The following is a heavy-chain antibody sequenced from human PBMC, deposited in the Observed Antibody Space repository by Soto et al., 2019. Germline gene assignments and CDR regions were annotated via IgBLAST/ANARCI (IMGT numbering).Heavy chain of an antibody. D-gene: IGHD6-13*01. CDR2: ISGNSGSI. Sequence: EVQLVESGGGLVQPGRSLRLSCAASGFAFDDYAMHWVRQAPGKGLEWVSGISGNSGSIVYADSVKGRFTISRDNAKNSLDLQMNRLRSEDTALYYCARGRAAAGTKPGDYGGQGTLVTVSS. J-gene: IGHJ4*02. V-gene: IGHV3-9*01. CDR1: GFAFDDYA. CDR3: ARGRAAAGTKPGDY.